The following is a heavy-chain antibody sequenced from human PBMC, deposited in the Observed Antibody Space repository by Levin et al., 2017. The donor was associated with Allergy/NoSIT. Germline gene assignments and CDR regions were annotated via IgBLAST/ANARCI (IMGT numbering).Heavy chain of an antibody. J-gene: IGHJ6*03. Sequence: AGGSLRLSCKGSGYSFTSYWIGWVRQMPGKGLEWMGIIYPGDSDTRYSPSFQGQVTISADKSISTAYLQWSSLKASDTALFYCSRLGYCSSFTRNYMHFWGKGTTVTVSS. CDR2: IYPGDSDT. CDR3: SRLGYCSSFTRNYMHF. CDR1: GYSFTSYW. D-gene: IGHD6-13*01. V-gene: IGHV5-51*01.